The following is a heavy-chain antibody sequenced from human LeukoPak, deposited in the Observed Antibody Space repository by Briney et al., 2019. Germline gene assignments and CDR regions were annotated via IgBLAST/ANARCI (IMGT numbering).Heavy chain of an antibody. V-gene: IGHV1-69*05. Sequence: ASVKVSCKXSGGTFSSYAISWVRQAPGQGLEWMGRIIPIFGTANYAQKFQGRVTITTDESTSTAYMELSSLRSEDTAVYYCARDLSGSGYGDYYYYYYMDVWGKGTTVTVSS. J-gene: IGHJ6*03. D-gene: IGHD3-22*01. CDR1: GGTFSSYA. CDR3: ARDLSGSGYGDYYYYYYMDV. CDR2: IIPIFGTA.